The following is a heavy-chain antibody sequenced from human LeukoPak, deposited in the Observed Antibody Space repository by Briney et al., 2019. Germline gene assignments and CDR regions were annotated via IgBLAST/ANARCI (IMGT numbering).Heavy chain of an antibody. Sequence: GGSLRLSCAASGFTFSSYAMSWVRQAPGKGLEWVSAISGSGGSTYYADPVKGRFTISRDNSKNTLYLQMNSLRAEDTAVYYCAKDDRIAARRGYFDYWGQGTLVTVSS. J-gene: IGHJ4*02. D-gene: IGHD6-13*01. CDR3: AKDDRIAARRGYFDY. CDR1: GFTFSSYA. V-gene: IGHV3-23*01. CDR2: ISGSGGST.